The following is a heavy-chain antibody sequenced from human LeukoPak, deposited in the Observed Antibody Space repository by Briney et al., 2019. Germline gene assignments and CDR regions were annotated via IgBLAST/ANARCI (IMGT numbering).Heavy chain of an antibody. CDR2: ISSNGGST. Sequence: TGGSLRLSCAAPGFTFSSYAMHWVRQAPGKGLEYVSAISSNGGSTYYANSVKGRFTISRDNSKNTLYLQMGSLRAEDMAVYYCARSGYDSSGYTLDYWGQRTLVTVSS. CDR1: GFTFSSYA. V-gene: IGHV3-64*01. D-gene: IGHD3-22*01. CDR3: ARSGYDSSGYTLDY. J-gene: IGHJ4*02.